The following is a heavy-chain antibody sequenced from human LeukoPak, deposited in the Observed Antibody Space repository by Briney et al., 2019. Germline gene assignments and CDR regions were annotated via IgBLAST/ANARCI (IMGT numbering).Heavy chain of an antibody. CDR3: ARDRGAFDI. V-gene: IGHV3-7*01. Sequence: DSVKGRFTISRDNAKNSLYLQMNSLRAEDTAVYYCARDRGAFDICGQGTMVTVSS. J-gene: IGHJ3*02. D-gene: IGHD3-10*01.